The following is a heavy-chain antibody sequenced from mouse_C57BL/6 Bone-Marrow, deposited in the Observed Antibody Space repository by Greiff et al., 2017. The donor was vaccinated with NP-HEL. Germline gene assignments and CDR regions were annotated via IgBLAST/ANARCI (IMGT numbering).Heavy chain of an antibody. V-gene: IGHV1-52*01. Sequence: VQLQQPGAELVRPGSSVKLSCKASGYTFTSYWMHWVKQRPIQGLEWIGNIDPSDSETHYNQKFKDKATLTVDKSSSTAYMQLSSLTSEDSAVYYCARSDEYDGRFYAMDYWGQGTSVTVSS. CDR1: GYTFTSYW. D-gene: IGHD2-4*01. CDR2: IDPSDSET. CDR3: ARSDEYDGRFYAMDY. J-gene: IGHJ4*01.